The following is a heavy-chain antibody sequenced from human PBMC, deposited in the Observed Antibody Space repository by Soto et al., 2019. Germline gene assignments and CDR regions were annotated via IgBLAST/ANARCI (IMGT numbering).Heavy chain of an antibody. Sequence: EVQLVESGGGLVQPGGSLKLSCAASGFTFSGSAMYWVRQASGKGLEWVGRIRSKGHNYATEYAASVKDRFTISRDDSKNTAYLQMNSLQTEDTAVYYCTRDLFSYDYSGILWFDPWGQGTLVTVSS. V-gene: IGHV3-73*02. D-gene: IGHD3-16*01. CDR1: GFTFSGSA. CDR3: TRDLFSYDYSGILWFDP. CDR2: IRSKGHNYAT. J-gene: IGHJ5*02.